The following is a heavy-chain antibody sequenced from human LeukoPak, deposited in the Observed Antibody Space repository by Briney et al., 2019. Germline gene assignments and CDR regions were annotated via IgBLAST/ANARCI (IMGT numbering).Heavy chain of an antibody. CDR3: ARRVVVPAAIGWFDP. D-gene: IGHD2-2*02. CDR2: INHSGST. CDR1: GGSFSGYY. V-gene: IGHV4-34*01. Sequence: SGTLSLTCAVYGGSFSGYYWSWIRQPPGKGLEWIGEINHSGSTNYNPSLKSRVTISVDTSKNQFSLKLSSVTAADTAVYYCARRVVVPAAIGWFDPWGQGTLVTVSS. J-gene: IGHJ5*02.